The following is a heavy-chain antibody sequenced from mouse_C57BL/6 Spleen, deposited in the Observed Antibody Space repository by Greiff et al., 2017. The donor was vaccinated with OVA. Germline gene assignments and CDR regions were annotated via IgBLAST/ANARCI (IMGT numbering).Heavy chain of an antibody. J-gene: IGHJ1*03. CDR3: AIGTIVTTHYFDV. Sequence: QVQLQQPGAELVKPGASVKVSCKASGYTFTSYWMHWVKQRPGQGLEWIGRIHPSDSDTNYNQKFKGKATLTVDKSSSTAYMPLSSLTSEDSAVYYCAIGTIVTTHYFDVWGTGTTVTVSS. D-gene: IGHD2-5*01. CDR2: IHPSDSDT. CDR1: GYTFTSYW. V-gene: IGHV1-74*01.